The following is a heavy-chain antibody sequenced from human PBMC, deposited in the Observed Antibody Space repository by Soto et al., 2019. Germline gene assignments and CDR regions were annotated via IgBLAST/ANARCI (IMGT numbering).Heavy chain of an antibody. D-gene: IGHD1-7*01. J-gene: IGHJ3*01. CDR1: GGTFSSLG. CDR2: FIPMFGTA. Sequence: QVQLVQSGAEVKKPGSSLKVSCRASGGTFSSLGISWVRQGPRQGLEWLGGFIPMFGTANYPLKFQGRVTLSANDSTSTAYMELSSLTSEDTAMYFCARDRSGPGNWNYDTFDLWGQGTMVNVSS. V-gene: IGHV1-69*01. CDR3: ARDRSGPGNWNYDTFDL.